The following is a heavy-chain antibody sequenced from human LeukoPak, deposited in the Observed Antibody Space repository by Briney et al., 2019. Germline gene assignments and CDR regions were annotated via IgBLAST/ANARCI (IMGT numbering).Heavy chain of an antibody. Sequence: ASVKVSCKASAYTFTGYYMHWVRQAPGQGLEWMGRINPNSGGTNYAQKFQGRVTMTRDTSISTAYMELSRLRSDDTAVYYCARGLSYLAKNAFDIWGQGTMVTVSS. CDR3: ARGLSYLAKNAFDI. CDR1: AYTFTGYY. J-gene: IGHJ3*02. V-gene: IGHV1-2*06. CDR2: INPNSGGT.